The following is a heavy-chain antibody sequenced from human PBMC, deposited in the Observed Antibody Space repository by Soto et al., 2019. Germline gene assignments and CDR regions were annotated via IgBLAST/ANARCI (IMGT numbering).Heavy chain of an antibody. D-gene: IGHD4-17*01. J-gene: IGHJ3*02. Sequence: SGGSLRLSCAASGFTFSSYAMSWVRQAPGKGLEWVSAVTADAYSTYYADSVRGRFTISRDNSINTLFMQMNSLRTEDTAVYYCAHPRGYGVFDAYDIWGQGAMVTVSS. V-gene: IGHV3-23*01. CDR2: VTADAYST. CDR3: AHPRGYGVFDAYDI. CDR1: GFTFSSYA.